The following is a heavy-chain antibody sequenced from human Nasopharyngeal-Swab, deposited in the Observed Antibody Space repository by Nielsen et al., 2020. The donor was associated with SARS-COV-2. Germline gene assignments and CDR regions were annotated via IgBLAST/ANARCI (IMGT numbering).Heavy chain of an antibody. CDR1: GFTFGDYA. V-gene: IGHV3-49*04. CDR3: TRETRIAVAGTLLYYYYYYMDV. D-gene: IGHD6-19*01. Sequence: GGSLRLSCTASGFTFGDYAMSWVRQAPGKGLEWVGFIRSKAYGGTTDYAASVKGRFTISRDDSKSIAYLQMNSLKTEDTAVYYCTRETRIAVAGTLLYYYYYYMDVWGKGTTVTVS. CDR2: IRSKAYGGTT. J-gene: IGHJ6*03.